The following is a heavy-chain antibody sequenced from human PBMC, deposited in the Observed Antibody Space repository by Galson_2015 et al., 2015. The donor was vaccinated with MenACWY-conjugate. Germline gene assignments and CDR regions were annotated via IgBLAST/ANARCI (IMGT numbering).Heavy chain of an antibody. V-gene: IGHV3-23*01. CDR3: AQGAGSRWFDP. Sequence: SLRLSCAASGITFSSYAMSWVRQAPGKGLELVSSISTTGGTTYYADSVKGRFTISRDNSKNTLYLQMNSLRAGDTAVYYCAQGAGSRWFDPWGQGTLVIVSS. J-gene: IGHJ5*02. CDR2: ISTTGGTT. CDR1: GITFSSYA. D-gene: IGHD3-10*01.